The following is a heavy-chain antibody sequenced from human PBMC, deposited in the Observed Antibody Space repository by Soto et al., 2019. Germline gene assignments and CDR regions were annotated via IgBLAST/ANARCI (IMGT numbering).Heavy chain of an antibody. D-gene: IGHD6-13*01. CDR2: ISSNGGST. CDR3: VTALGYSSSWTFGYY. V-gene: IGHV3-64D*06. Sequence: GGSLILSCSASGFTFSSYAMHWVRQAPGKGLEYVSAISSNGGSTYYADSVKGRFTISRDNSKNTLYLQMSSLRAEDTAVYYCVTALGYSSSWTFGYYWGQGTPVTVSS. CDR1: GFTFSSYA. J-gene: IGHJ4*02.